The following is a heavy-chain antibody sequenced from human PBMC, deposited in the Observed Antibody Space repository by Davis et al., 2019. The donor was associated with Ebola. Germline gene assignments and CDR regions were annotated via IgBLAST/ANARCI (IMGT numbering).Heavy chain of an antibody. CDR2: IIPILGIA. D-gene: IGHD1-26*01. Sequence: SVKVSCKASGYTFTSYGISWVRQAPGQGLEWMGRIIPILGIANYAQKFQGRVTITADKSTSTAYMQLSSLRSEDTAVYYCARGGSYFGGYFDYWGQGTLVTVSS. CDR1: GYTFTSYG. CDR3: ARGGSYFGGYFDY. J-gene: IGHJ4*02. V-gene: IGHV1-69*04.